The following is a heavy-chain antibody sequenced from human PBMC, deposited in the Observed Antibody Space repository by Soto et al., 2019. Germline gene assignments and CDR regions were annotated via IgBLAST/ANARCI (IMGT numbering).Heavy chain of an antibody. CDR3: AHRGPRRFLEWLLFDY. CDR2: IYWNDDK. D-gene: IGHD3-3*01. Sequence: SGPTLVKPTQTLTLTCTFSGFSLSTSGVGVGWIRQPPGKALEWLALIYWNDDKRYSPSLKSRLTITKDTSKNQVVLTMTNMDPVDTATYYCAHRGPRRFLEWLLFDYWGQGTLVTVSS. J-gene: IGHJ4*02. CDR1: GFSLSTSGVG. V-gene: IGHV2-5*01.